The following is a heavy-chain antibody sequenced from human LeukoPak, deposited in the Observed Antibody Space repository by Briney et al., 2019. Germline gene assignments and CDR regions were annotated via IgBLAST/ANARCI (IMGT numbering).Heavy chain of an antibody. CDR3: ARPSRYCSSTSCYDYYYGMDV. V-gene: IGHV5-51*01. J-gene: IGHJ6*02. CDR2: IYPGDSDT. D-gene: IGHD2-2*01. Sequence: GESLKISCKGSGYSFTSYWIGWVRQMPGKGLEWMGIIYPGDSDTRYSPSFQGQVTISADKSISTAYLQWSSLKASDTAMYYCARPSRYCSSTSCYDYYYGMDVWGQGTTVTVSS. CDR1: GYSFTSYW.